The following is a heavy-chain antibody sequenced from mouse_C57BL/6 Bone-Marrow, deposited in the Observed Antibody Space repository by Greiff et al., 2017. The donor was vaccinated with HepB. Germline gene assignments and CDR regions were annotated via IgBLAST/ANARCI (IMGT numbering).Heavy chain of an antibody. D-gene: IGHD1-1*01. V-gene: IGHV5-6*01. J-gene: IGHJ2*01. CDR1: GFTFSSYG. CDR2: ISSGGSYT. Sequence: EVQLQQSGGDLVKPGGSLKLSCAASGFTFSSYGISWVRQTPDKRLEWVATISSGGSYTYYPDSVKGRFTISRDNAKNTLYLQMSSLKSEDTAMYYCARHPYYYGSSYVGYWGQGTTLTVSS. CDR3: ARHPYYYGSSYVGY.